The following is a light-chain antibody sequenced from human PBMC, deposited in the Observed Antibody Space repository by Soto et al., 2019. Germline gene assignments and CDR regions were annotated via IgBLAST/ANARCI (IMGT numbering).Light chain of an antibody. CDR3: CSYKSSNSSQLV. CDR1: SSDVGGYNY. Sequence: QSALTQPASVSGSPGQSITISCTGTSSDVGGYNYVSWYQQHPGKAPQFMIYDFSSRPSGVSNRFSGSKSGNTASLTISWLQAEDEADSYCCSYKSSNSSQLVFGTGTKLAVL. CDR2: DFS. J-gene: IGLJ1*01. V-gene: IGLV2-14*03.